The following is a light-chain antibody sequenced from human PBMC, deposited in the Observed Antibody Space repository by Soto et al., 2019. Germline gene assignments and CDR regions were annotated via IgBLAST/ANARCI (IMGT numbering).Light chain of an antibody. Sequence: DVQMTQSPSSLSAFVGDRVTITCRASQGIAPYLAWFQQKPGKVPKLLIYATSTLQSGVPSRFSGRGSGTDFTLTVTSLQPEDVGTYYCQKYNSAPLTFGGGTKVEIK. V-gene: IGKV1-27*01. CDR3: QKYNSAPLT. CDR1: QGIAPY. J-gene: IGKJ4*01. CDR2: ATS.